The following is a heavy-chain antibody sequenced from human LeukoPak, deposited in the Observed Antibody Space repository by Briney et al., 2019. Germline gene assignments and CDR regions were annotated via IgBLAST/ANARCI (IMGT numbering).Heavy chain of an antibody. CDR2: ITGGSDNS. D-gene: IGHD1-14*01. V-gene: IGHV3-23*01. J-gene: IGHJ5*02. CDR1: GFTFSNSA. Sequence: GGSLRLSCAASGFTFSNSAMTWVRQAPGKGLEWLSSITGGSDNSEYADSVKGRFSISRDNSKNTLFLQMSSLTAEDTAVYYCVRGWQEPRSWGRGTLVTVSS. CDR3: VRGWQEPRS.